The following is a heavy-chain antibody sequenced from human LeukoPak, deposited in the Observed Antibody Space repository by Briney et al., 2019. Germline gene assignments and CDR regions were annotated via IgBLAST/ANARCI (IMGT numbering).Heavy chain of an antibody. Sequence: GGSLRLSCAASGFTLSSYAMSWVRQAPGKGLEWVSAISDSGNTYHADSVKGRFTISRDNSKNTLYLQMNSLRAEDTAVYYCAKCSGGSCHHFDYWGQGTLVTVSS. D-gene: IGHD2-15*01. V-gene: IGHV3-23*01. CDR3: AKCSGGSCHHFDY. CDR1: GFTLSSYA. J-gene: IGHJ4*02. CDR2: ISDSGNT.